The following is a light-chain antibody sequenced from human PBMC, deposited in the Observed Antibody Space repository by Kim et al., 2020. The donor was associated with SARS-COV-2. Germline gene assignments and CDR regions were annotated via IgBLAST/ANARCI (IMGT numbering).Light chain of an antibody. Sequence: EIVLTQSPATLSLSPGERATLSCRASQSVSSYLAWYQQKPGQTPRLLIYDASNRAAGIPARFSAGGSGTDFTLTISSLEPEDFAVYYCQQSNNWPRTFGQGTKVDIK. CDR2: DAS. CDR1: QSVSSY. CDR3: QQSNNWPRT. J-gene: IGKJ1*01. V-gene: IGKV3-11*01.